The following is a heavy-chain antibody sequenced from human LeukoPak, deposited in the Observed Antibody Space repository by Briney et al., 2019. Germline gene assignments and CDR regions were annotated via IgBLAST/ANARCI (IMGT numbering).Heavy chain of an antibody. CDR1: GGTFSSYA. Sequence: SVKVSCKASGGTFSSYAISWVRQAPGQGLKWMGGIIPIFGTANYAQKFQGRVTITADESTSTAYMELSSLRSEDTAVYYCARMGNYGDHIDYWGQGTLVTVSS. D-gene: IGHD4-17*01. J-gene: IGHJ4*02. CDR3: ARMGNYGDHIDY. V-gene: IGHV1-69*13. CDR2: IIPIFGTA.